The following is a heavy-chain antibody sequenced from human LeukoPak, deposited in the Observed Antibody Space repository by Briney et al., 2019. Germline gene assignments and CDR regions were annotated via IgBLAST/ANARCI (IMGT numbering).Heavy chain of an antibody. CDR2: FYYSGST. CDR3: ARGPANYDILTGYYHDAFDI. CDR1: GGSISSYY. V-gene: IGHV4-59*01. Sequence: SETLSLTCTVSGGSISSYYWSWIRQPPGKGLEWIGYFYYSGSTNYNPSLKSRVTISVDTSKNQFSLKLSSVTAADTAVYYCARGPANYDILTGYYHDAFDIWGQGTMVTVSS. J-gene: IGHJ3*02. D-gene: IGHD3-9*01.